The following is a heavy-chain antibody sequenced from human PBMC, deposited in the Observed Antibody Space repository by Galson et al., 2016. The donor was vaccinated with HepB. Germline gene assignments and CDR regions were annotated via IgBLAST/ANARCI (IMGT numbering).Heavy chain of an antibody. CDR3: ARGSSSFTYGMDV. CDR2: ISNYNGAT. CDR1: GYTFSSYD. Sequence: SVKVSCKASGYTFSSYDISWVRQAPGQGLEWMGWISNYNGATNYAQKVQGGVTMTTDTSTSTAYMELRTLRSDDTAVYYCARGSSSFTYGMDVWGQGTTVIVSS. V-gene: IGHV1-18*04. J-gene: IGHJ6*02. D-gene: IGHD2-2*01.